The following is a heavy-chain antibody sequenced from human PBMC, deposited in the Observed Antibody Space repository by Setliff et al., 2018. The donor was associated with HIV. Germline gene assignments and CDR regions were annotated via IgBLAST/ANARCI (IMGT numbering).Heavy chain of an antibody. CDR2: IFYTGST. J-gene: IGHJ6*03. D-gene: IGHD2-2*01. V-gene: IGHV4-59*11. Sequence: SETLSLTCTVSGGSISGHYWSWIRQPPGKGLEWIAYIFYTGSTNYDPSLKSRVTISVDTSKNQCFLKLSSVTAADTAVYYCVRGYCSSTTCYDDYYYMDVWGKGSTVTVSS. CDR3: VRGYCSSTTCYDDYYYMDV. CDR1: GGSISGHY.